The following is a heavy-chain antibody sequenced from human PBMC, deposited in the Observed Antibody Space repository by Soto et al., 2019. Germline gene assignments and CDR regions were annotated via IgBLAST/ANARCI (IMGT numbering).Heavy chain of an antibody. V-gene: IGHV3-30-3*01. CDR1: GFTFSSYA. CDR3: ARSPPVTSGDY. CDR2: ISYDGSNK. D-gene: IGHD4-17*01. J-gene: IGHJ4*02. Sequence: AGGALRLSCAASGFTFSSYAMHWGRQAPGKGLEWVAVISYDGSNKYYADSVKGRFTISRDNSKNTLYLQMNSLRAEDTAVYYCARSPPVTSGDYWGQGTLVTVSS.